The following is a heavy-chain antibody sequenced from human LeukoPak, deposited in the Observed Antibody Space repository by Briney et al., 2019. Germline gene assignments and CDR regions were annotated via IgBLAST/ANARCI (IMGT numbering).Heavy chain of an antibody. CDR1: GFTFSSYS. J-gene: IGHJ4*02. CDR2: IRSKAYRGTT. Sequence: GGSLRLSCAASGFTFSSYSMNWVRQAPGKGLEWVGFIRSKAYRGTTEYAASVKGRFTISRDDSKSIAYLQMNSLKTEDTAVYYCTRDLGTVTSYYFDYWGQGTLVTVSS. D-gene: IGHD4-11*01. V-gene: IGHV3-49*04. CDR3: TRDLGTVTSYYFDY.